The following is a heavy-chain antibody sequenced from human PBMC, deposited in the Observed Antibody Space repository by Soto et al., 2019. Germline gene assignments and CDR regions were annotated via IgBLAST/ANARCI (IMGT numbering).Heavy chain of an antibody. V-gene: IGHV1-8*01. D-gene: IGHD6-6*01. CDR2: MNPNSGNT. CDR3: ARWDSSIFYYGMDV. J-gene: IGHJ6*02. CDR1: GYTFTSYD. Sequence: QVQLVQSGAEVKKPGASVKVSCKASGYTFTSYDINLVRQATGQGLEWMGWMNPNSGNTGYAQKFQGRVTMTRNTSISTAYMELSSLRSEDTAVYYCARWDSSIFYYGMDVWGQGTTVTVSS.